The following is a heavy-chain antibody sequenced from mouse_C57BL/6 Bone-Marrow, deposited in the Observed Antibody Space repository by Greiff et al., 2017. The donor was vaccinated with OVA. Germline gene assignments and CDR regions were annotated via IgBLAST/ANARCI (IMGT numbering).Heavy chain of an antibody. CDR3: ARDAMDY. Sequence: VQLQQSGAELARPGASVKLSCKASGYTFTSYGISWVKQRTGQGLEWIGEIYPRSGNTYYNEKFKGKATLTADKSSSTAYMELRSLTSEDSACYICARDAMDYWGQGTSVTVSS. J-gene: IGHJ4*01. CDR1: GYTFTSYG. CDR2: IYPRSGNT. V-gene: IGHV1-81*01.